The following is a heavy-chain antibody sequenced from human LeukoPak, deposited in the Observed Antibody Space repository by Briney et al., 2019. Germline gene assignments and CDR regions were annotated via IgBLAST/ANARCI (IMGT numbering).Heavy chain of an antibody. CDR2: ISAYNGNT. CDR1: GYTFTSYG. CDR3: ARGYDSSGYQPTDLDY. D-gene: IGHD3-22*01. V-gene: IGHV1-18*01. Sequence: ASVKVSCKASGYTFTSYGIGWVRQAPGQGLEWMGWISAYNGNTNYAQKLQGRVTMTTDTSTSTAYMELRSLRSDDTAVYYCARGYDSSGYQPTDLDYWGQGTLVTVSS. J-gene: IGHJ4*02.